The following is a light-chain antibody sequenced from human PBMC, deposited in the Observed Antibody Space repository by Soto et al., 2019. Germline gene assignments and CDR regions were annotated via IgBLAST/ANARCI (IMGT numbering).Light chain of an antibody. J-gene: IGKJ5*01. CDR1: QSMRSN. CDR2: GAS. V-gene: IGKV3-15*01. Sequence: EIVMTQSPATVSLSPGERSTLSCRASQSMRSNVAWYQQKPGQAPRLLIYGASTRAAGIPARFSGSGSGTEFTLTISSLQSEDFGVYYCQQYNDWFSITFGQGTRLEIK. CDR3: QQYNDWFSIT.